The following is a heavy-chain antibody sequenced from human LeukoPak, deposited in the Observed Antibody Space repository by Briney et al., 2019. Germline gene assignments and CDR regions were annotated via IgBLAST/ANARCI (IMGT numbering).Heavy chain of an antibody. CDR3: AREGDGGPEGMDV. V-gene: IGHV3-13*01. D-gene: IGHD4-23*01. Sequence: GGSLRLSCAASGFTFSSYDMHWVRQATGKGLEWASAIGTAGDTYYPGSVKGRFTISRENAKNSLYLQMNSLRAEDTAVYYCAREGDGGPEGMDVWGQGTTVTVSS. J-gene: IGHJ6*02. CDR1: GFTFSSYD. CDR2: IGTAGDT.